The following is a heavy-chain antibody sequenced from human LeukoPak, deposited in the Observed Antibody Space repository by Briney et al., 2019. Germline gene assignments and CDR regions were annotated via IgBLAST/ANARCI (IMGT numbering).Heavy chain of an antibody. CDR3: ANRMSF. D-gene: IGHD3-10*01. CDR2: IYSGGNS. J-gene: IGHJ4*02. Sequence: GGSLRLSCAASGVNVSSDYMSWVRQAPGKELEWVSLIYSGGNSYYADSVKGRFTIYRDNSKNTLYLQMSSLTTEDTAIYYCANRMSFGGPGTLVTVSS. V-gene: IGHV3-53*05. CDR1: GVNVSSDY.